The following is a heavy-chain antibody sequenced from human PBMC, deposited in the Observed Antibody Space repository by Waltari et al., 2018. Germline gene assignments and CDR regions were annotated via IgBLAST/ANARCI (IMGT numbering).Heavy chain of an antibody. Sequence: QLQLQESGPGLVKPSETLSLTCTVSGGSISSSSYYWGWIRQPPGKGLEWIGSIYYSGNTYYNPSLKRRVTISVDTSKNQFSLKLSSVTAADTAVYYCARLSHLGWYVDYWGQGTLVTVSS. CDR3: ARLSHLGWYVDY. CDR2: IYYSGNT. J-gene: IGHJ4*02. CDR1: GGSISSSSYY. V-gene: IGHV4-39*07. D-gene: IGHD6-19*01.